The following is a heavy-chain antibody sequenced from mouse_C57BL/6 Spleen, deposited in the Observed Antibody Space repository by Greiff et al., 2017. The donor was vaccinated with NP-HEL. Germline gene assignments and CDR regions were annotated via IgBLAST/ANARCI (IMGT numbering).Heavy chain of an antibody. CDR1: GYSITSGYY. Sequence: EVQLQQSGPGLVKPSQSLSLTCSVTGYSITSGYYWNWIRQFPGNKLEWMGYISYDGSNNYKPSLKNRISITRDTSKNQFFLKLKSVTTEDTATYSCARERYYGNYFDYWGQGTTLTVSS. V-gene: IGHV3-6*01. J-gene: IGHJ2*01. D-gene: IGHD2-1*01. CDR2: ISYDGSN. CDR3: ARERYYGNYFDY.